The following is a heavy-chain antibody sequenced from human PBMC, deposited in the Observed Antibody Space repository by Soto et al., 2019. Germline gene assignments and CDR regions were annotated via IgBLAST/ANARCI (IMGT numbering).Heavy chain of an antibody. Sequence: PGGSLRLSCAASGFTFSSYSMNWVRQAPGKGLEWVSSISSSSSYIYYADSVKGRFTISRDNAKNSLYLQMNSLRAEDTAVYYCARAAVAATTSVVSWGQGTLVTVSP. D-gene: IGHD2-15*01. CDR3: ARAAVAATTSVVS. J-gene: IGHJ5*02. CDR1: GFTFSSYS. V-gene: IGHV3-21*01. CDR2: ISSSSSYI.